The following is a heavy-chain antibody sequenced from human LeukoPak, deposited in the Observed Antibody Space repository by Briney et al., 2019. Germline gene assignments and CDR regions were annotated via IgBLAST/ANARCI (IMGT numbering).Heavy chain of an antibody. D-gene: IGHD3-22*01. V-gene: IGHV3-23*01. J-gene: IGHJ3*02. CDR2: ISSSGGST. Sequence: GGSLRLSCAASGFTFSSYAMSWVRQAPGKGLEWVSAISSSGGSTYYADSVKGRFTISRDNSKNTLYLQMNSLRAEDTAVYYCAKDHSTPLYYYDSSARDAFDIWGQGTMVTVSS. CDR1: GFTFSSYA. CDR3: AKDHSTPLYYYDSSARDAFDI.